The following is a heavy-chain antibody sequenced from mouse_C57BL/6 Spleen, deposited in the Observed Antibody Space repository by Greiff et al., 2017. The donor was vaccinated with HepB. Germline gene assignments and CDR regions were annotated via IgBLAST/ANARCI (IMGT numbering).Heavy chain of an antibody. Sequence: EVQVVESGGGLVQPGGSLSLSCAASGFTFTDYYMSWVRQPPGKALEWLGFIRNKANGYTTEYSASVKGRFTISRDNSQSILYLQMNALRAEDSATDYCARYLLRYGSVHAMDYWGQGTSVTVSS. J-gene: IGHJ4*01. CDR1: GFTFTDYY. V-gene: IGHV7-3*01. CDR3: ARYLLRYGSVHAMDY. CDR2: IRNKANGYTT. D-gene: IGHD1-1*01.